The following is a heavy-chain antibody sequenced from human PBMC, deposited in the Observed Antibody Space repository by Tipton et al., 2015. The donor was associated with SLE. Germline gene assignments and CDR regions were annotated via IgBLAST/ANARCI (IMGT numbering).Heavy chain of an antibody. CDR3: ARGAGDDYYYYYMDV. V-gene: IGHV4-4*07. D-gene: IGHD7-27*01. CDR1: GGSISSYY. Sequence: LRLSCTVSGGSISSYYWSWIRQPAGKGLEWIGRIYTSGSTNYNPSLKSRVTISVDTSKNQFSLKLSSVTAADTAVYYCARGAGDDYYYYYMDVWGKGTTVTVSS. CDR2: IYTSGST. J-gene: IGHJ6*03.